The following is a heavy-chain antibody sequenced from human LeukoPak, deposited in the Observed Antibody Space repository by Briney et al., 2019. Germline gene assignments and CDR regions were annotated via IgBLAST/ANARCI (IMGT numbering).Heavy chain of an antibody. CDR1: SGSISTSNYY. V-gene: IGHV4-39*07. D-gene: IGHD1-1*01. CDR2: IYYSGST. J-gene: IGHJ5*02. Sequence: PSETLSLTCTVSSGSISTSNYYWGWVRQPPGKALEWIGNIYYSGSTYYNPSLKSRVTISVDTSKNQFSLKLSSATAADTAVYYCAREDNWNDAGWFDPWGQGTLVTVSS. CDR3: AREDNWNDAGWFDP.